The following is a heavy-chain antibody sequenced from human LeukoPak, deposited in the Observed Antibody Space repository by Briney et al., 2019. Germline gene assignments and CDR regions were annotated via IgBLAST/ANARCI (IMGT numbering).Heavy chain of an antibody. Sequence: GGSLRLSCAASGFTFSSYGMHWVRQAPGKGLEWVAVISYDGSNKYYADSVKGRFTISRDNSKNTLYLQMNSLRAEDTAVYYCARDTYYYDSSGYTGMEWGQGTLVTVSS. CDR1: GFTFSSYG. J-gene: IGHJ4*02. D-gene: IGHD3-22*01. CDR3: ARDTYYYDSSGYTGME. CDR2: ISYDGSNK. V-gene: IGHV3-30*03.